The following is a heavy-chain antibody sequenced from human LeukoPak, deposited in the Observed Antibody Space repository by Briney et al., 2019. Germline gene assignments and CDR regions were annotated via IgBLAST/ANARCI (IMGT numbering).Heavy chain of an antibody. Sequence: VASVKVSCKASGYTFTSYDISWVRQAPGQGLEWMGGIIPIFGTANYAQKFQGRVTITTDESTSTAYMELSSLRSEDTAVYYCARDWKSAFDIWGQGTMVTVSS. J-gene: IGHJ3*02. V-gene: IGHV1-69*05. CDR2: IIPIFGTA. D-gene: IGHD1-1*01. CDR1: GYTFTSYD. CDR3: ARDWKSAFDI.